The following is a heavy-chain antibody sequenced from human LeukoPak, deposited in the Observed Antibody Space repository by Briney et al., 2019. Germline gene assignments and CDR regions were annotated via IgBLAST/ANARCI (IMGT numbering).Heavy chain of an antibody. J-gene: IGHJ4*02. CDR3: ARDAGYFTFDY. Sequence: GGSLRLSCAASGFIFTNYWMTWVRQAPGKGLEWVANIKEDGSAKYYVDSVKGRFTISRDNAKNSLFLQMNSLRAEDTAVYYCARDAGYFTFDYWGQGTLVTVSS. CDR2: IKEDGSAK. CDR1: GFIFTNYW. D-gene: IGHD2/OR15-2a*01. V-gene: IGHV3-7*01.